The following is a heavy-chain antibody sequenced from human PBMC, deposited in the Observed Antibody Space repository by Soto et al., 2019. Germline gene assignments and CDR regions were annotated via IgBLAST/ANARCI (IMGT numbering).Heavy chain of an antibody. CDR1: GGSISSSSYY. CDR3: ARQPRILTCYPGHFDY. V-gene: IGHV4-39*01. Sequence: QLQLQESGPGLVKPSETLSLTCTVSGGSISSSSYYWGWIRQPPGKGLEWIGSIYYSGSTYYNPSLKSRVTISVDTTKNQFSLRLSSVTAADTAVYYCARQPRILTCYPGHFDYWGQGTLVTVSS. CDR2: IYYSGST. D-gene: IGHD3-9*01. J-gene: IGHJ4*02.